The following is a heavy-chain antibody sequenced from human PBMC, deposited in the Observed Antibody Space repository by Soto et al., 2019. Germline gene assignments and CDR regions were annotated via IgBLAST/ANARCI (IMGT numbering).Heavy chain of an antibody. CDR3: ATGYCTNGVCYTRTLSGMDV. D-gene: IGHD2-8*01. CDR2: INHSGST. CDR1: GGSFSGSY. Sequence: SETLSLACAVYGGSFSGSYWSWIRQPPGKGLEWIGEINHSGSTNHNPSLKSRVTILVDTSKNQFSLKLSSVTAADTAVYYCATGYCTNGVCYTRTLSGMDVWGQGTTVTVSS. J-gene: IGHJ6*02. V-gene: IGHV4-34*01.